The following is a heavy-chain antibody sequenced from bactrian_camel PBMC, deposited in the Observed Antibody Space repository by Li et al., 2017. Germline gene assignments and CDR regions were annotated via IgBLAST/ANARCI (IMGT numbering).Heavy chain of an antibody. J-gene: IGHJ4*01. CDR2: IEDDGYT. V-gene: IGHV3S57*01. CDR1: GTTKRIGC. CDR3: ATSTVVRGLWDRNPD. Sequence: VQLVESGGGAVQVGGSLRLACAVSGTTKRIGCLGWFRQTPGKEREGVATIEDDGYTDYADSVSGRFTISLDNAENTLYLQMSSLKAEDTAVYYCATSTVVRGLWDRNPDWGQGTQVTVS. D-gene: IGHD6*01.